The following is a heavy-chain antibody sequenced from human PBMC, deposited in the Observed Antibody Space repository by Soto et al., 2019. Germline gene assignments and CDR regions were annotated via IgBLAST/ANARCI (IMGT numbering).Heavy chain of an antibody. V-gene: IGHV4-59*01. CDR2: IYYSGST. CDR3: ARDNWNYYGMDV. J-gene: IGHJ6*02. Sequence: QVQLQESGPGLVKPSETLSLTCTVSGGSISSYYWSWIRQPPGKGLEWIGYIYYSGSTNYNPSLKSRVTISVDTSKNQFSLKLSSVTAADTAVYYCARDNWNYYGMDVWGQGTTVTVSS. D-gene: IGHD1-1*01. CDR1: GGSISSYY.